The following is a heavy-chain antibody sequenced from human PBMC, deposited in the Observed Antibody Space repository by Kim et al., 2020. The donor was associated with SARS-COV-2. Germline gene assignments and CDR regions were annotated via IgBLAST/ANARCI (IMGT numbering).Heavy chain of an antibody. V-gene: IGHV3-11*05. Sequence: SLKGRFTLSRDNAENSLYLEMNSLSADDTAVYYCARVPVGASSWYYFDSWGQGTLVTVSS. J-gene: IGHJ4*02. D-gene: IGHD6-13*01. CDR3: ARVPVGASSWYYFDS.